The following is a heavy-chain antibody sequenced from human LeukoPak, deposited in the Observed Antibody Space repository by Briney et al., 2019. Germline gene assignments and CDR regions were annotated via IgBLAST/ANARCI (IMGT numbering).Heavy chain of an antibody. CDR1: GGSISSYY. J-gene: IGHJ6*03. D-gene: IGHD3-16*01. CDR2: IYTSGST. V-gene: IGHV4-4*07. CDR3: AREGKTWGGPYYYYYMDV. Sequence: PPETLSLTCTVSGGSISSYYWSWIRQPAGKGLEWIGRIYTSGSTNYNPSLKSRVTMSVDTSKNQFSLKLSSVTAADTAVYYCAREGKTWGGPYYYYYMDVWGKGTTVTISS.